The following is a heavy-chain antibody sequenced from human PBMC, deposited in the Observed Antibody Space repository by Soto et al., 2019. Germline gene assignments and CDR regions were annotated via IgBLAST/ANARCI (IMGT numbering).Heavy chain of an antibody. D-gene: IGHD5-12*01. V-gene: IGHV4-30-4*01. CDR2: IHAGGTT. J-gene: IGHJ4*02. CDR3: GVYAVDNRCFED. CDR1: AGSIRSVDHW. Sequence: SETLSLTCTVSAGSIRSVDHWWSWVRQPPGKGLEWLGYIHAGGTTYITPSLKRRLTMSVNTSKNHFPLNLYSVTDADTAVYFCGVYAVDNRCFEDWGQGTLVTVSS.